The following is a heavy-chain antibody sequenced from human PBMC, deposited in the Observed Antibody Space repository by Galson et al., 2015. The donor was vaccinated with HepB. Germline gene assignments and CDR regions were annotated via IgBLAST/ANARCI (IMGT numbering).Heavy chain of an antibody. D-gene: IGHD2-8*02. CDR2: IGGNDGTT. J-gene: IGHJ1*01. CDR1: GLTKYA. V-gene: IGHV3-23*01. CDR3: AKTTGRFSADFF. Sequence: SLRLSCAASGLTKYATTWVRQAPGKGLEWVSTIGGNDGTTYYAEAVKGRFNIARDNSKNTPYLQMNSLRVEDTAIYYCAKTTGRFSADFFWGQGTLVTVPS.